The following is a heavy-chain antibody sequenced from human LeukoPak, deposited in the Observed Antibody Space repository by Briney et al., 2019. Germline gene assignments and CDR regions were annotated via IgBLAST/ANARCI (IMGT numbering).Heavy chain of an antibody. CDR1: GYTFTDYH. CDR2: ITPSGGT. D-gene: IGHD5-24*01. CDR3: ARDRYGDGFAHLDY. V-gene: IGHV1-2*02. J-gene: IGHJ4*02. Sequence: ASVKVSCKASGYTFTDYHIHWVRQAPGQGLEWMGWITPSGGTNYPQKFQGRVAITWDTSITTAYMDLSRLTSDDTAVYYCARDRYGDGFAHLDYWGQGALVTVSS.